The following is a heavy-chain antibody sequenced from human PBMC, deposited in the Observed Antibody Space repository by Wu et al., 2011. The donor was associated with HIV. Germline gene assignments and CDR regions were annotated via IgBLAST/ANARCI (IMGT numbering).Heavy chain of an antibody. CDR2: SGYNGST. D-gene: IGHD3-16*01. Sequence: SGYNGSTIYAQNFQGRVTMTTDTSTSTAYMELRSLRSDDTAVYYCARDPNTVGAPLDGLDGWGQGTTVTVSS. V-gene: IGHV1-18*01. J-gene: IGHJ6*02. CDR3: ARDPNTVGAPLDGLDG.